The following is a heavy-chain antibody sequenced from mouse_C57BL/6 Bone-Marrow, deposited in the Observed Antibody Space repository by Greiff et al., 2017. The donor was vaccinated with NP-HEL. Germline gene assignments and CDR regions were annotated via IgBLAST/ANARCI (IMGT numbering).Heavy chain of an antibody. CDR2: IYPRSGNT. CDR1: GYTFTSYG. CDR3: ARKTGQATAY. J-gene: IGHJ2*01. Sequence: QVHVKQSGAELARPGASVKLSCKASGYTFTSYGMSWVQQRTGQGLEWIGEIYPRSGNTYYHETVKGQVTLTADKSYNTAYLELRSLTSEDSAVFLRARKTGQATAYWGQGTTLTVSS. V-gene: IGHV1-81*01. D-gene: IGHD3-2*02.